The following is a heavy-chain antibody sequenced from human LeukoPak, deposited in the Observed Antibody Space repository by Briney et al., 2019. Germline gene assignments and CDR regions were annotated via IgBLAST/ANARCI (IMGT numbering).Heavy chain of an antibody. CDR3: AKDRITMIVVIIPDFDY. V-gene: IGHV3-48*01. CDR2: ISSSSSTI. CDR1: GFTFSSYS. Sequence: GGSLRLSCAASGFTFSSYSMNWVRQAPGKGLEWVSYISSSSSTIYYADSVKGRFTISRDNAKNSLYLQMNSLRAEDTAVYYCAKDRITMIVVIIPDFDYWGQGALVTVSS. D-gene: IGHD3-22*01. J-gene: IGHJ4*02.